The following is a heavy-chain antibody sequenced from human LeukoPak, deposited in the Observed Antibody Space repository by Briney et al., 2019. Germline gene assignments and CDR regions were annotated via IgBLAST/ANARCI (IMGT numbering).Heavy chain of an antibody. Sequence: PSETLSLTCTVSGGSISSHYWSWIRQPPGKGLEWIGYIYYSGSTNYNPSLTSRVTISVDTSKNQFSLKLSSVTAADTAVYYCARGHYYDSTPGDYWGQGTLVTVSS. J-gene: IGHJ4*02. D-gene: IGHD3-22*01. CDR1: GGSISSHY. CDR3: ARGHYYDSTPGDY. V-gene: IGHV4-59*11. CDR2: IYYSGST.